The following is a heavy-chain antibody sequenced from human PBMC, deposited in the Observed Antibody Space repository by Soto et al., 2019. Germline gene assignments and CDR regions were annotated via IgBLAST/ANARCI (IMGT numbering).Heavy chain of an antibody. CDR3: ARRYGSCINF. D-gene: IGHD5-18*01. Sequence: QVQLQESGPGLVKPSETLSLTCTVSGGSISSYYWSWIRQPPGKGLEWIGYIYYSGSTNYNPSLDCLITISVATSKNQFSLQPSSVTAADTSVYYIARRYGSCINFWRQGTLVTISS. J-gene: IGHJ4*02. CDR1: GGSISSYY. CDR2: IYYSGST. V-gene: IGHV4-59*08.